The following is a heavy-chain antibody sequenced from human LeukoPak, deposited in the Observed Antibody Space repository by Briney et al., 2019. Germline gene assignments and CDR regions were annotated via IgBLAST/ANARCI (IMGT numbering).Heavy chain of an antibody. D-gene: IGHD3-10*01. CDR2: HSGST. J-gene: IGHJ5*02. CDR3: ARGKYYHASGAS. V-gene: IGHV4-59*01. Sequence: SETLSLTCTVSGGSISNYYCTWIRQPPGKGLEWIGHHSGSTSYNPSLKSRVTISVDTSKNQFSPKLRSVTAADTAVYYCARGKYYHASGASWGQGTLVTVSS. CDR1: GGSISNYY.